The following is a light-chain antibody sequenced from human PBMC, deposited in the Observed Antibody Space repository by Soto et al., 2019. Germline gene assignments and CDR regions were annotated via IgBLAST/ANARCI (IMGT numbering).Light chain of an antibody. V-gene: IGKV3-11*01. J-gene: IGKJ5*01. Sequence: EVVLTQSPATLSLSPGERATLSCRASQSVSRHLAWYQQKPGQAPRLLILDASDRATGIPARFSGSGSGTNFTLTISSLEPEDFAVYYCQQRYNWPITFGQGTRLEIK. CDR3: QQRYNWPIT. CDR1: QSVSRH. CDR2: DAS.